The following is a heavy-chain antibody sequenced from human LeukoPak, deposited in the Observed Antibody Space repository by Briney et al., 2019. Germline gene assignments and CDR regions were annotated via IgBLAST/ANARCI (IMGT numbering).Heavy chain of an antibody. CDR1: GFTFDDYA. CDR2: ISWNSGSI. V-gene: IGHV3-9*01. CDR3: AKGGRYFDWLLSHFDY. Sequence: GGSLRLSCAASGFTFDDYAMHWVRQAPGKGLEWVSGISWNSGSIGYADSVKGRFTISRDNAKNSLYLQMNSLRAEDTALYYCAKGGRYFDWLLSHFDYWGQGTLVTVSS. D-gene: IGHD3-9*01. J-gene: IGHJ4*02.